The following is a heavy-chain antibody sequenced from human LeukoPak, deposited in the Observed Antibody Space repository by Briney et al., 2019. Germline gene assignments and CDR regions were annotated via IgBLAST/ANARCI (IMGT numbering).Heavy chain of an antibody. Sequence: PSETLSLTCTVSGGSISSSSYYWGWIRQPPGKGLEWIGYIYYSGGTNYNPSLKSRVTISVDTSKNQFSLKLSSVTAADTAVYYCAARHDYGDSWWFDPWGQGTLVTVSS. CDR1: GGSISSSSYY. CDR3: AARHDYGDSWWFDP. CDR2: IYYSGGT. V-gene: IGHV4-61*05. J-gene: IGHJ5*02. D-gene: IGHD4-17*01.